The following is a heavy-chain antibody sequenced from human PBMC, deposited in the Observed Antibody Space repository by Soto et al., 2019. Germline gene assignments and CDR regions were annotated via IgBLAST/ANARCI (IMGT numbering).Heavy chain of an antibody. CDR1: GGSISSYY. Sequence: SETLSRTCTVSGGSISSYYWSWIRQPPGKGLEWIGYIYYSGSTNYNPSLKSRVTISVDTSKNQFSLKLSSVTAADTAVYYCAGVSGWSGLIDYWGQGTLVTVSS. J-gene: IGHJ4*02. D-gene: IGHD3-3*01. V-gene: IGHV4-59*01. CDR3: AGVSGWSGLIDY. CDR2: IYYSGST.